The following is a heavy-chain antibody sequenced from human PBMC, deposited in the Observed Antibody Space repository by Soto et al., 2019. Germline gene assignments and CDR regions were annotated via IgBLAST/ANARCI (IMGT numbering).Heavy chain of an antibody. V-gene: IGHV3-66*01. CDR3: ARVRAYAFEI. J-gene: IGHJ3*02. Sequence: PGGSLRLSCAASGFTVSSNDMSWVRQAPGKGLEWVSVIYSGGSTYYADSVKGRFTISRDNSKNTLYLQMNSLRAEDTAVYYCARVRAYAFEIWGQGTMVTVSS. CDR1: GFTVSSND. CDR2: IYSGGST.